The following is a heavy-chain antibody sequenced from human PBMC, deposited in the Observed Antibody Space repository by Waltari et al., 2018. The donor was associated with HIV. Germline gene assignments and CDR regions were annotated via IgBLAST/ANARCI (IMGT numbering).Heavy chain of an antibody. CDR2: IDVSWSP. J-gene: IGHJ3*02. D-gene: IGHD6-25*01. CDR1: GGSISSSNYY. CDR3: ARPSKQRTPVSAFDI. Sequence: QLQLQESGPGLMKPSETLSLPCTASGGSISSSNYYWGWIRQHPGKGLEWIGSIDVSWSPYYNPSLRSRVTIAGDTAKNQCSLKVSSVTAADTAVYYCARPSKQRTPVSAFDIWGQGTMVTVSS. V-gene: IGHV4-39*01.